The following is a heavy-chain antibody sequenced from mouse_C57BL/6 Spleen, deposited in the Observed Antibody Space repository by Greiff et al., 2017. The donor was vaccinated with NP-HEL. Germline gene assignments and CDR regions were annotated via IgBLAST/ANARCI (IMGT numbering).Heavy chain of an antibody. D-gene: IGHD1-1*01. Sequence: VQLQQPGAELVKPGASVKMSCKASGYTFTSYWITWVKQRPGQGLEWIGDIYPGSGSTNYNEKFKSKATLTVDTSSSTDYMQLSSLTSEDSAVYYCASITTVVASFDYWGQGTTLTVSS. CDR3: ASITTVVASFDY. J-gene: IGHJ2*01. V-gene: IGHV1-55*01. CDR1: GYTFTSYW. CDR2: IYPGSGST.